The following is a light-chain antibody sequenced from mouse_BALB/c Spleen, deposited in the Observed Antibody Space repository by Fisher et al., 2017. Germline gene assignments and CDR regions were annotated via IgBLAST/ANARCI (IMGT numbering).Light chain of an antibody. CDR2: YTS. CDR1: SSVSY. V-gene: IGKV4-50*01. CDR3: HQWSSWT. J-gene: IGKJ1*01. Sequence: SSSVSYMHWYQQKSDASPKLWIYYTSNLAPGVPARFSGSGSGNSYSLTISSVEAEDAADYYCHQWSSWTFGGGTKLEIK.